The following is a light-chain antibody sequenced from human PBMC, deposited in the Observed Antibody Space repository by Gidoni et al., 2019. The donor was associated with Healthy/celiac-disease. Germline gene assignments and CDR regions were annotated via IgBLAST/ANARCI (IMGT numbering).Light chain of an antibody. Sequence: DIQMTHSPSSLSASVGDRVTITCRASQSISSYLNWYQQKPGKAPKLLIYAASILQSGVPSRFSGSGSWTDFTLTISSLQPEDFATYYCQQSYSTPRTFGQVTQVEIK. V-gene: IGKV1-39*01. CDR3: QQSYSTPRT. J-gene: IGKJ1*01. CDR2: AAS. CDR1: QSISSY.